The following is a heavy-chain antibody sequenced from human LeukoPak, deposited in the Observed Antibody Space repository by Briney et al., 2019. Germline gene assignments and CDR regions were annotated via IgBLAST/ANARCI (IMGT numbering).Heavy chain of an antibody. CDR2: VTSNGRTK. Sequence: GGSLRLSCAASGFTFSTYAMHWVRQAPGKGLEWVGLVTSNGRTKYYAGPVKGRFTVSRDDSKNTLYLQMNSLGAEDTAVYYCARIFSAYLYYFDYWGQGTLVTVSS. CDR1: GFTFSTYA. CDR3: ARIFSAYLYYFDY. J-gene: IGHJ4*02. V-gene: IGHV3-30*04. D-gene: IGHD2-21*01.